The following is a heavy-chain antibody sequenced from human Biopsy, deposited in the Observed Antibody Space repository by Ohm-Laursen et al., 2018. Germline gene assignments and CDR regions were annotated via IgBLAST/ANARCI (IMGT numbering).Heavy chain of an antibody. Sequence: TLSLTCTVSGGSVSSGGFSWSWIRQHPGKGLEWIGYIYYSGTTYYNPSLKSLVTISVDTSKNQFSLKLNSVTAADTAVYYCARRPYGGTRYWYFDLWGRGTLVTVSS. CDR2: IYYSGTT. D-gene: IGHD4-23*01. CDR3: ARRPYGGTRYWYFDL. V-gene: IGHV4-31*01. CDR1: GGSVSSGGFS. J-gene: IGHJ2*01.